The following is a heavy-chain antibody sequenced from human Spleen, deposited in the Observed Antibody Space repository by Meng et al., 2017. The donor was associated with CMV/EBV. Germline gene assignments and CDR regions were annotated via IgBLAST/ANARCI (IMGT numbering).Heavy chain of an antibody. Sequence: CAASGFTFSSYSMNWVRQAPGKGLEWVSSIRSGSNYIYYADSVKGRFTISRDIPKNSLYLQMNSLRAEDTAVYYCARDHITGTNWFDPWGQGTLVTVSS. J-gene: IGHJ5*02. V-gene: IGHV3-21*01. CDR2: IRSGSNYI. D-gene: IGHD1-7*01. CDR3: ARDHITGTNWFDP. CDR1: GFTFSSYS.